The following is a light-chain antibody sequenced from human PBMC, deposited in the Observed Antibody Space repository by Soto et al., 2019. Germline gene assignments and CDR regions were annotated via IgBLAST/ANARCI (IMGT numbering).Light chain of an antibody. Sequence: DIQMTQSPSSLSASVGDTVTITCQASQSISNYLNWYQQKKGKAPKLLIYAASSLQSGVPSRFSGSGSGTDFTLTISSLQPEDFATYFCQQSYSIPHAFGPGTTVDIK. CDR3: QQSYSIPHA. J-gene: IGKJ3*01. CDR1: QSISNY. CDR2: AAS. V-gene: IGKV1-39*01.